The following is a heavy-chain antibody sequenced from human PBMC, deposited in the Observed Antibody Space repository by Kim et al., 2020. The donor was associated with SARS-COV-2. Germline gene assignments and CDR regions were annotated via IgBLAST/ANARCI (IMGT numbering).Heavy chain of an antibody. J-gene: IGHJ4*02. D-gene: IGHD3-22*01. CDR1: GFTFSSYA. Sequence: GGSLRLSCAASGFTFSSYAMHWVRQAPGKGLEWVAVISYDGSNKYYADSVKGRFTISRDNSKNTLYLQMNSLRAEDTAVYYCARGPDYYDSSGYLRLDYWGQGTLVTVSS. V-gene: IGHV3-30*04. CDR3: ARGPDYYDSSGYLRLDY. CDR2: ISYDGSNK.